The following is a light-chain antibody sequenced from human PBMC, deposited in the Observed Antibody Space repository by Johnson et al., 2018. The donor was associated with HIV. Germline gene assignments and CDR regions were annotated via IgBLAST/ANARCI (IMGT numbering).Light chain of an antibody. Sequence: QSVLTQPPSVSAAPGQKVTISCSGSSSNIGNNYVSWYQQLPGTAPKLLIYDHNKRPSGIPDRFSGSKSATSATLAITGLQPGDEADYYCGTCDSSLSAPYVFGTGTKVTFL. CDR2: DHN. CDR3: GTCDSSLSAPYV. J-gene: IGLJ1*01. V-gene: IGLV1-51*01. CDR1: SSNIGNNY.